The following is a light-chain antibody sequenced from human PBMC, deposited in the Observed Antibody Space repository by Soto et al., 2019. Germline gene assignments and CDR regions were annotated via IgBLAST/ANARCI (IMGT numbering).Light chain of an antibody. CDR1: SSDVGGYNY. CDR3: SSYTSSSTPWV. CDR2: EVS. J-gene: IGLJ3*02. V-gene: IGLV2-14*01. Sequence: QSALTQPASVSGSPGQSITISCTGTSSDVGGYNYVSWYQQHPGKAPKLMIYEVSNRPSGVSNRFSGSKSGNTASLTISGLQAADEADYSCSSYTSSSTPWVFGGGTKLTVL.